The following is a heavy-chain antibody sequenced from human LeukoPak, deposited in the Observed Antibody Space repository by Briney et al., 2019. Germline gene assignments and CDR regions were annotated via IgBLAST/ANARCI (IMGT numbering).Heavy chain of an antibody. V-gene: IGHV3-30-3*01. CDR1: GFTFSSYA. CDR3: AKDLVAVAGGSQIDY. Sequence: GGSLRLSCAASGFTFSSYAMHWVRQAPGKGLEWVAVISYDGSNKYYADSVKGRFTISRDNAKNSLYLQMNSLRAEDTAVYYCAKDLVAVAGGSQIDYWGQGTLVTVSS. J-gene: IGHJ4*02. CDR2: ISYDGSNK. D-gene: IGHD6-19*01.